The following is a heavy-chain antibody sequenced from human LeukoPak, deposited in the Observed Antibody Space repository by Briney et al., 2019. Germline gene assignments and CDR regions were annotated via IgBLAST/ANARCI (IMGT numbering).Heavy chain of an antibody. V-gene: IGHV3-30*19. D-gene: IGHD6-19*01. Sequence: PGGSLRLSCVGSRFTFSSYGMHWVRQAPGEGLEWVAVTSNDGRTKYYADSVKGQFTISRDNAKNSLYLQMNSLRAEDTALYYCAKSGSGGWYIDYWGQGTLVTVSS. J-gene: IGHJ4*02. CDR1: RFTFSSYG. CDR2: TSNDGRTK. CDR3: AKSGSGGWYIDY.